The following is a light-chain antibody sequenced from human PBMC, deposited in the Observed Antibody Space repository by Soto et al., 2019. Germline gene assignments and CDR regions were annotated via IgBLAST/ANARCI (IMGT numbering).Light chain of an antibody. Sequence: DITLTQSPSTLSASVGDRVTITCRASQSISSWLAWYQQKPGKAPKFLIYKTSNLESWVPSRFSGSGSGTEFTLTISSLQPDDFATYYCQYYNNYCWTFGQGTKVEIK. V-gene: IGKV1-5*03. CDR1: QSISSW. CDR3: QYYNNYCWT. CDR2: KTS. J-gene: IGKJ1*01.